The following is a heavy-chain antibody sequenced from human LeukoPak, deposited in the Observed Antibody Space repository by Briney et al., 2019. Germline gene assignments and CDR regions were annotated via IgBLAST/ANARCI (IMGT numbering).Heavy chain of an antibody. D-gene: IGHD3-16*02. CDR2: INPNSGGT. V-gene: IGHV1-2*02. CDR3: ARLHLGELSSGFDY. CDR1: GYTFTGYY. J-gene: IGHJ4*02. Sequence: ASVKVSCKASGYTFTGYYMHWVRQAPGQGLEWMGWINPNSGGTNYAQKFQGRVTMTRDTSISTAYMELSRLRSDDTAVYYCARLHLGELSSGFDYWGQGTLVTVSS.